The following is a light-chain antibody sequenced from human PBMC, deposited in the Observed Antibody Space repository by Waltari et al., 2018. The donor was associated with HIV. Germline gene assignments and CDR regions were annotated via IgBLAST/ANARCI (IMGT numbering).Light chain of an antibody. V-gene: IGLV3-19*01. CDR3: QSRDTTANIVI. Sequence: SSELTQDPAVSVALGQTIRITCQGDSLGNYYASWYQQKPGQAPILVIYGRNNRPSGIPDRFSGSSSGTTASLTITGAQAEDEADYYCQSRDTTANIVIFGGGTRLTVL. CDR1: SLGNYY. CDR2: GRN. J-gene: IGLJ2*01.